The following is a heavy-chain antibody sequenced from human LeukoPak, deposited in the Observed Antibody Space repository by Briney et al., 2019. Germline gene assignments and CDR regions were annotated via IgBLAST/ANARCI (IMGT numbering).Heavy chain of an antibody. J-gene: IGHJ4*02. Sequence: PSETLSLTCTVSGGSISSSSYYWGWIRQPPGKGLEGIGSIYYSGSTYYNPSLKRRVTISVDPSKNQFSLKLSSVTAADTAVYYCARTLPLYYYDSSGYYNREGFDYWGQGTLVTVSS. D-gene: IGHD3-22*01. CDR3: ARTLPLYYYDSSGYYNREGFDY. CDR2: IYYSGST. V-gene: IGHV4-39*01. CDR1: GGSISSSSYY.